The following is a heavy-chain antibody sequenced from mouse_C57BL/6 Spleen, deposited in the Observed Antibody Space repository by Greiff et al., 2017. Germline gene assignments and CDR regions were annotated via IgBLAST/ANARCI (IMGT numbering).Heavy chain of an antibody. CDR1: GYTFTSYW. Sequence: QVQLQQPGAELVKPGASVKLSCKASGYTFTSYWMHWVKQRPGQGLEWIGMIHPNSGSTNYNEKFKSKATLTVDKSSSTAYMQLSSLTSEDSAVYYCARVGDYYAMDYWGQGTSVTVSS. V-gene: IGHV1-64*01. CDR3: ARVGDYYAMDY. CDR2: IHPNSGST. J-gene: IGHJ4*01.